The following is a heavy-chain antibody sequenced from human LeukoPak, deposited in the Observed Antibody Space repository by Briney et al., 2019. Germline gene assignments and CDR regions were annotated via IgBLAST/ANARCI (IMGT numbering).Heavy chain of an antibody. Sequence: SETLSLTCTVSGGSVSSSSYYWGWVRQSPGKGLEWIGSIYYSGSTYYSPSLKSRVTISVDTSKNQFSLKLSSVTAADTAVYYCARGLSSSWYDLHFHDYWGQGTLVTVSS. CDR2: IYYSGST. D-gene: IGHD6-13*01. CDR3: ARGLSSSWYDLHFHDY. J-gene: IGHJ4*02. CDR1: GGSVSSSSYY. V-gene: IGHV4-39*01.